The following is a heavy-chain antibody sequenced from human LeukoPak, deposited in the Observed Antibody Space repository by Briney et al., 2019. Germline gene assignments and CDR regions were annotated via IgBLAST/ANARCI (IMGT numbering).Heavy chain of an antibody. J-gene: IGHJ4*02. CDR3: ETSGKDSSSEFDD. V-gene: IGHV3-21*01. Sequence: GGSLRLSCAASGFTFSSYSMNWVRQAPGKGLEWVSSISSSSSYIYYADSVKGRFTISRDNAKNSLYLQMNSLRAEDTAVYYSETSGKDSSSEFDDWGQGTLVTVSS. CDR1: GFTFSSYS. D-gene: IGHD5-12*01. CDR2: ISSSSSYI.